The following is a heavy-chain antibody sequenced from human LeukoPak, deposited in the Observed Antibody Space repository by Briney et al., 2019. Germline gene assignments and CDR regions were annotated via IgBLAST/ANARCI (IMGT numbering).Heavy chain of an antibody. Sequence: SVKVSCKASGGTFSSYAISWVRQAPGQGLEWMGGIIPIFGTANYAQKFQGRVTITADKSTSTAYMELSSLRSEDTAVYYCARDWARIAVAGTGYYYYGMDVWGQGTTVTVSS. CDR1: GGTFSSYA. CDR3: ARDWARIAVAGTGYYYYGMDV. CDR2: IIPIFGTA. D-gene: IGHD6-19*01. J-gene: IGHJ6*02. V-gene: IGHV1-69*06.